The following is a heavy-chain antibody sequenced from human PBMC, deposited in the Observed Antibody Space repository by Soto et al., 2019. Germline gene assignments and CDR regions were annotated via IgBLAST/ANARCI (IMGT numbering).Heavy chain of an antibody. J-gene: IGHJ6*02. CDR3: ANRLIAARYYYYYGMDV. D-gene: IGHD6-6*01. CDR2: ISGSGGST. CDR1: GFTFSSYA. Sequence: GGSLRLSCAASGFTFSSYAMSWVRQAPGKGLEWVSAISGSGGSTYYADSVKGRFTISRDNSKNTLYLQMNSLRAEDTAVYYCANRLIAARYYYYYGMDVWGQGTTVTVSS. V-gene: IGHV3-23*01.